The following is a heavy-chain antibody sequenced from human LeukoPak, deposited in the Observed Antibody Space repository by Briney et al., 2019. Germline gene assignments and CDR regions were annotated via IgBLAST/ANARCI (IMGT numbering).Heavy chain of an antibody. V-gene: IGHV3-53*01. D-gene: IGHD2-15*01. CDR2: IHSGGNT. CDR3: TRDLNSGGSC. CDR1: AFIFSGHW. Sequence: GGSLRLSCEGSAFIFSGHWMNWVRQAPGKGLEWVSVIHSGGNTYYADSVKGRFTISRDNSKNTLYLQMNSLRAEDTAVYYCTRDLNSGGSCWGQGTLVTVSS. J-gene: IGHJ4*02.